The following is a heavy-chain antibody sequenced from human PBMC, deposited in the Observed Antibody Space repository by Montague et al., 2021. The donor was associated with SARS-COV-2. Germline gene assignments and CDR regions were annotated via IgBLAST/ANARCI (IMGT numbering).Heavy chain of an antibody. CDR3: ARGAPTITMILVVITGAGWYFDL. Sequence: SETLSLTCAVYGGSFSDYYWSWIRQTPGKGLEWIGEIHHSGSTNYNPSLKRRVTISVDTSKNQFSLELSSVTVADPAVYYCARGAPTITMILVVITGAGWYFDLWGRGTLDTVSS. CDR2: IHHSGST. D-gene: IGHD3-22*01. J-gene: IGHJ2*01. V-gene: IGHV4-34*01. CDR1: GGSFSDYY.